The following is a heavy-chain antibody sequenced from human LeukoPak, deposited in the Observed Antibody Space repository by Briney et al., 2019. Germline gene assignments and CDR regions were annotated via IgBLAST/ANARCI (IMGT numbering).Heavy chain of an antibody. CDR3: ARGRLTRGDY. CDR2: INPHSGGS. Sequence: ASVKASCKASGYTFTDYYVHWVRQAPGQGLEWMGWINPHSGGSNYAQKFQGRVTMTRDTSITTAYMDLNRLRSDDTAIYYCARGRLTRGDYWGQGTLVTVSS. V-gene: IGHV1-2*02. J-gene: IGHJ4*02. CDR1: GYTFTDYY. D-gene: IGHD4/OR15-4a*01.